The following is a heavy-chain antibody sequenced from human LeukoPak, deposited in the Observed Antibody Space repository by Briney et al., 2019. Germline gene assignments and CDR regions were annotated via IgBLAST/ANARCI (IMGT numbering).Heavy chain of an antibody. CDR2: ISSSSSYI. Sequence: GGSLRLSCAASGFTFSSYSMNWVRQAPGKGLEWVSSISSSSSYIYYADSVKGRFTISRDNAKNSLYLQMNSLRAEYTAVYYCARTRYQLRTIDYWGQGTLVTVSS. CDR1: GFTFSSYS. CDR3: ARTRYQLRTIDY. D-gene: IGHD2-2*01. V-gene: IGHV3-21*01. J-gene: IGHJ4*02.